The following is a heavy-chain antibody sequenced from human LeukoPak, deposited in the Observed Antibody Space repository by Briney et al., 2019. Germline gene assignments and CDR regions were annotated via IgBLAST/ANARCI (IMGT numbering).Heavy chain of an antibody. CDR3: ARSKRGRYYYYYYMDV. CDR1: GGTFSSYA. D-gene: IGHD3-10*01. V-gene: IGHV1-69*13. Sequence: SVKVSCKASGGTFSSYAISWVRQAPGQGLEWMGGIIPIFGTANYAQKFQGRVTITADESTSTAYMELSSLRSEDTAVYYCARSKRGRYYYYYYMDVWSKGTTVTVSS. CDR2: IIPIFGTA. J-gene: IGHJ6*03.